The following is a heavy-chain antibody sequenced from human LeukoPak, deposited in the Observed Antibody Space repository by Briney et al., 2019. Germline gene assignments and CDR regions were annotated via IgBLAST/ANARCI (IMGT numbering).Heavy chain of an antibody. Sequence: GGSLRLSCGVSGFTLSPYFWMPWVRQAPGKGLVWVSRIRSDGGSSTYADSVKGRFTISRDNAKNTLYLQMNTLRAEDTAVYYCVRDLYLGAYSSFVSLGQGTLVSVSS. J-gene: IGHJ5*01. V-gene: IGHV3-74*01. D-gene: IGHD4-23*01. CDR1: GFTLSPYFW. CDR3: VRDLYLGAYSSFVS. CDR2: IRSDGGSS.